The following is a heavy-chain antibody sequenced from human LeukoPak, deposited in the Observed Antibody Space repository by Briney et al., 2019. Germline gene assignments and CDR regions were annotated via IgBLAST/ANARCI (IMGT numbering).Heavy chain of an antibody. CDR1: GFTFSSYG. J-gene: IGHJ4*02. Sequence: GGTLRLSCAASGFTFSSYGMSWVRQAPGKGLEWVSAISGSGGSTYYADSVKGRFTISRDNSKNTLYLQMNSLRAEDTAVYYCAKDNPDYYDSSGYYGDPLDYWGQGTLVTVSS. D-gene: IGHD3-22*01. CDR2: ISGSGGST. CDR3: AKDNPDYYDSSGYYGDPLDY. V-gene: IGHV3-23*01.